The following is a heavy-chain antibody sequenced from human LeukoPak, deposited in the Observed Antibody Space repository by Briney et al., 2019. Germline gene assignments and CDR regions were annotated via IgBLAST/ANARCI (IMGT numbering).Heavy chain of an antibody. CDR1: GYSFTSYW. J-gene: IGHJ3*02. Sequence: GESLKISCKGSGYSFTSYWIGWVRQMPGKGLEWMGIIYPGDPDTRYSPSFQGQVTISADKSISTAYLQWSSLKASDTAMYYCARHKIPYDSSYDAFDIWGQGTMVTVSS. D-gene: IGHD3-22*01. V-gene: IGHV5-51*01. CDR3: ARHKIPYDSSYDAFDI. CDR2: IYPGDPDT.